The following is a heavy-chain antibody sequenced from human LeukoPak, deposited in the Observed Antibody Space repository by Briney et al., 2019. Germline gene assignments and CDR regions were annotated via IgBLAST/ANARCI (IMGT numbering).Heavy chain of an antibody. CDR3: ARADSGGDSSGYKWFDP. V-gene: IGHV1-46*01. Sequence: ASVKVSCKASGYTFSSYYMHWVRQAPGQGLEWMGITNPSGGSTSYAQKFQGRVTLTRDTSTSTVYMELSSLRSEDTAVYYCARADSGGDSSGYKWFDPWGQGTLVTVSS. D-gene: IGHD3-22*01. CDR2: TNPSGGST. CDR1: GYTFSSYY. J-gene: IGHJ5*02.